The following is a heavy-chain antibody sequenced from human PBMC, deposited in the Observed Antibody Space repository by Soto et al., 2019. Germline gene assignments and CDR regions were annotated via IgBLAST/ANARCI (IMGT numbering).Heavy chain of an antibody. D-gene: IGHD5-18*01. V-gene: IGHV1-2*02. CDR1: GYTFTGYY. CDR3: ARGRGYSYGSVGYYYGMDV. CDR2: INPNSGST. Sequence: ASVKVSCKASGYTFTGYYMHWVRQAPGQGLEWMGWINPNSGSTNYAQKFQGRVTMTRDTSISTAYMELSRLRSDDTAVYYCARGRGYSYGSVGYYYGMDVWGQGTTVTVSS. J-gene: IGHJ6*02.